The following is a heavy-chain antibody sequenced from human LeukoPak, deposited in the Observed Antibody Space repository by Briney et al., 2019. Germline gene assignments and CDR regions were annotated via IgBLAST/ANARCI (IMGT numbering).Heavy chain of an antibody. CDR3: AVGRRDYYYGMGV. D-gene: IGHD1-26*01. CDR2: INHSGST. CDR1: GGSFSGYY. J-gene: IGHJ6*02. V-gene: IGHV4-34*01. Sequence: PSETLSLTCAVYGGSFSGYYWSWIRQPPGKGLEWIGEINHSGSTNYNPSLKSRVTISVDTSKNQFSLKLSSVTAADTAVYYCAVGRRDYYYGMGVWGQGTTVTVSS.